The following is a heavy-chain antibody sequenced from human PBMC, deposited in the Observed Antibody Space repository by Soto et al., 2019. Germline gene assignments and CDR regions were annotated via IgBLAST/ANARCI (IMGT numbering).Heavy chain of an antibody. D-gene: IGHD2-15*01. CDR1: GGTFSSYT. CDR3: ARATGYCSGGSCPTFDY. CDR2: IIPILGIA. V-gene: IGHV1-69*02. Sequence: SVKVSCKASGGTFSSYTISRVRQAPGQGLEWMGRIIPILGIANYAQKFQGRVTITADKSTSTAYMELSSLRSEDTAVYYCARATGYCSGGSCPTFDYWGQGTLVTVSS. J-gene: IGHJ4*02.